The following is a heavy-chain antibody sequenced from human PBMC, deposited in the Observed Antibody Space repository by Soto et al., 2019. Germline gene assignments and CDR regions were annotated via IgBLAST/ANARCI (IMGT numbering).Heavy chain of an antibody. V-gene: IGHV3-30*18. CDR3: AKPTFPFGRIVVDGPFDH. J-gene: IGHJ4*02. Sequence: QVQLVESGGGVVQPGRSLRLACAASGFTFSSFGIHWVRQAPGKGLEWVAVISYDGSNKYYADSVKGRFTISRDNAKNTMYMQMNSLRPEDTAVFYCAKPTFPFGRIVVDGPFDHWGQGTLVTVSS. CDR2: ISYDGSNK. CDR1: GFTFSSFG. D-gene: IGHD3-22*01.